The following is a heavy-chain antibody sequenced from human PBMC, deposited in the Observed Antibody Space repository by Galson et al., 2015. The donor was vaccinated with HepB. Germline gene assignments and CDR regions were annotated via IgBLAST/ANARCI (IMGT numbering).Heavy chain of an antibody. D-gene: IGHD6-13*01. CDR2: IIPIFGTA. CDR1: GGTFSSYA. Sequence: SVKVSCKASGGTFSSYAISWVRQAPGQGLEWMGGIIPIFGTANYAQKFQGRVTITADESTSTAYMELSSLRSEDTAVYYCARDAGGSWYPLGYYYYNMDVWGKGTTVTVSS. J-gene: IGHJ6*03. CDR3: ARDAGGSWYPLGYYYYNMDV. V-gene: IGHV1-69*13.